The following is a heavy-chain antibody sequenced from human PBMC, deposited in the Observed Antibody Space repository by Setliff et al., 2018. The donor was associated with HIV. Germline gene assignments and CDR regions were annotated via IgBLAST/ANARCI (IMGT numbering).Heavy chain of an antibody. CDR1: GGSVSNYY. D-gene: IGHD3-22*01. CDR2: INTSGST. Sequence: PSETLSLTCTVSGGSVSNYYWTWIRQSAGKGLEWIGHINTSGSTKYNPSPKSRVTMSVDTSKNQFSLKLSSVTAADTAVYYCARDRLTYYFDYWGQGILVTVSS. V-gene: IGHV4-4*07. J-gene: IGHJ4*02. CDR3: ARDRLTYYFDY.